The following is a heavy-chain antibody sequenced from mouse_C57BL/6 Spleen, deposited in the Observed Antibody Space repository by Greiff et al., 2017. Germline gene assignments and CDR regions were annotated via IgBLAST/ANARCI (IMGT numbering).Heavy chain of an antibody. D-gene: IGHD2-4*01. CDR3: TRYDYEYYFDY. V-gene: IGHV5-9-1*02. CDR1: GFTFSSYA. Sequence: EVKVEESGEGLVKPGGSLKLSCAASGFTFSSYAMSWVRQTPEKRLEWVAYISSGGDYIYYADTVKGRFTISRDNARNTLYLQMSSLKSEDTAMYYCTRYDYEYYFDYWGQGTTLTVSS. CDR2: ISSGGDYI. J-gene: IGHJ2*01.